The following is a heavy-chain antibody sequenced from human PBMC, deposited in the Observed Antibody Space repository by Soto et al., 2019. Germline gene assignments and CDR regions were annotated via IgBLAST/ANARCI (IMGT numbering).Heavy chain of an antibody. J-gene: IGHJ1*01. CDR2: LYWDDDK. V-gene: IGHV2-5*02. Sequence: QITLKESGPPLVKPTQTLTLTCTFSGFSLSTSGVGVGWIRQPPGKALEWLALLYWDDDKRYSPSLKSRLTSPKHPSQNPVVLTMANTAPVYTATYYCAHRCSGWYGGWYFQHWGQGPLVTVSS. CDR1: GFSLSTSGVG. CDR3: AHRCSGWYGGWYFQH. D-gene: IGHD6-19*01.